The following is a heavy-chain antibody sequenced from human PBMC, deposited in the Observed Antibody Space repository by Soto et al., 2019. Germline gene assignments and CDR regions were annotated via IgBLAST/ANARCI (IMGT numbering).Heavy chain of an antibody. V-gene: IGHV4-38-2*02. J-gene: IGHJ4*02. CDR3: ARDVLRKMYYFDY. CDR1: GYSISSGYY. CDR2: IYHSGST. Sequence: SETLSLTCAVSGYSISSGYYWGWIRQPPGKGLEWIGSIYHSGSTYYNPSPKSRVTISVDTSKNQFSLKLSSVTAADAAVYYCARDVLRKMYYFDYWGQGNLVTVSS.